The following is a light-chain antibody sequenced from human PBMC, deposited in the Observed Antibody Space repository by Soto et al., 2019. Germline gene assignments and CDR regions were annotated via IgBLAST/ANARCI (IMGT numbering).Light chain of an antibody. CDR1: SSDGGGYKY. CDR2: EVN. J-gene: IGLJ1*01. V-gene: IGLV2-8*01. CDR3: SSYTGINNIRD. Sequence: QSALTQTPSASGSPGQSVTISCTGTSSDGGGYKYVSWYQQHPGKAPKLMIFEVNKRPSGVPDRFSGYKSGNTASLTVSGLQTEAEADYYSSSYTGINNIRDFGPGTKVTVL.